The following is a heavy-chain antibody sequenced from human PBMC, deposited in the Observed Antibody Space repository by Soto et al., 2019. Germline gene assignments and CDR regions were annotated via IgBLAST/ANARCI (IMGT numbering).Heavy chain of an antibody. CDR1: GFTFSSYG. Sequence: GGSLRLSCAASGFTFSSYGMHWVRQAPGKGLEWVAVISYDGSNKYYADSVKGRFTISRDNSKNTLYLQMNSLRAEDTAVYYCASHDYGGNSGMDYWGQGTLVTVSS. CDR3: ASHDYGGNSGMDY. CDR2: ISYDGSNK. V-gene: IGHV3-30*03. D-gene: IGHD4-17*01. J-gene: IGHJ4*02.